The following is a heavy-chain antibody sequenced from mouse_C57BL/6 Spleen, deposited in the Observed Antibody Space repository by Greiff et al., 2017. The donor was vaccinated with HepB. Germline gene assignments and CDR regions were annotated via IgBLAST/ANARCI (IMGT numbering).Heavy chain of an antibody. Sequence: QVQLQQPGAELVMPGASVKLSCKASGYTFTSYWMHWVKQRPGQGLEWIGEIDPSDSYTNYNQKFKGKSTLTVVKSSSTAYMQLSSLTSEDSAVYYCARTAAYYSNLYAMDYWGQGTSVTVSS. V-gene: IGHV1-69*01. CDR3: ARTAAYYSNLYAMDY. CDR2: IDPSDSYT. CDR1: GYTFTSYW. D-gene: IGHD2-5*01. J-gene: IGHJ4*01.